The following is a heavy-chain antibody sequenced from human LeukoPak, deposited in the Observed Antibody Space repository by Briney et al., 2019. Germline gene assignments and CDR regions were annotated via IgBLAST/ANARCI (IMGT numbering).Heavy chain of an antibody. CDR1: GFTFSTY. J-gene: IGHJ4*02. D-gene: IGHD1-7*01. V-gene: IGHV3-66*01. CDR3: VRGGPFTGTISTPRASDY. Sequence: GGSLRLSCAASGFTFSTYMSWVRQAPGKGLEWVSVIYSGGTPYYADSVKGRFTISRDTYKNTVYLQMNSLRAEDTAVYHCVRGGPFTGTISTPRASDYWGQGLLVTVSS. CDR2: IYSGGTP.